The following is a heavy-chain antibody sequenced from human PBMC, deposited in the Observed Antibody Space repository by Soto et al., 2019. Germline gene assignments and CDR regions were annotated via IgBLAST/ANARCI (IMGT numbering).Heavy chain of an antibody. Sequence: EVQLLDSGGGLVQPGGSLRLSCAASGFTFSSYAISWVRQTPGKGLEWVSAISGTGDSTSYADSVKGRFTISRDNSKNLPYMQMSSLRAADTALYYCAEHLAWASTSYFALAFYYWGQGTLVTVSS. CDR3: AEHLAWASTSYFALAFYY. CDR1: GFTFSSYA. CDR2: ISGTGDST. V-gene: IGHV3-23*01. D-gene: IGHD3-9*01. J-gene: IGHJ4*02.